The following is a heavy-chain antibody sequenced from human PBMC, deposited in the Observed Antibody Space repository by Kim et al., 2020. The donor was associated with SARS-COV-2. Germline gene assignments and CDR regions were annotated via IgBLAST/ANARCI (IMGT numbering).Heavy chain of an antibody. D-gene: IGHD4-17*01. Sequence: GGSLRLSCAVSGFTFSDHYIDWVRQAPGKGLEWVGRSRNKAKSYTIAYAASVRGRFTISRDDSKNSLHLQRNSLEIADTAVYYCARTPATGTTVAFDYCGQGTLVTVSS. CDR3: ARTPATGTTVAFDY. J-gene: IGHJ4*02. CDR1: GFTFSDHY. CDR2: SRNKAKSYTI. V-gene: IGHV3-72*01.